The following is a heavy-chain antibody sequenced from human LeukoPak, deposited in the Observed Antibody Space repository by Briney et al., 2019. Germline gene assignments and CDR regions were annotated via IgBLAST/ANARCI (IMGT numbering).Heavy chain of an antibody. D-gene: IGHD6-25*01. V-gene: IGHV3-53*01. CDR1: GFTVGNSY. J-gene: IGHJ6*03. CDR2: IYAGENT. Sequence: GGSLRLSCAPSGFTVGNSYMTWVRQPPRKGLEWLSVIYAGENTYYADSAKGRFTISRDNFKNTLYLQMNSLRVEDTAKYYCANGRAGPSGYYYMDVWGNGTTVTVS. CDR3: ANGRAGPSGYYYMDV.